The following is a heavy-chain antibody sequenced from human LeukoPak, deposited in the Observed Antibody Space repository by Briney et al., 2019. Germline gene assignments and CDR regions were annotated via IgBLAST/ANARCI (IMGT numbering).Heavy chain of an antibody. Sequence: PSETLSLTRTVSGGSISSSSYYWGWIRQPPGKGLEWIGSIYYSGSTYYNPSLKSRVTISVDTSKNQFSLKLSSVTAADTAVYYCARDVQRRSGWFDYWGQGTLVTVSS. J-gene: IGHJ4*02. CDR2: IYYSGST. D-gene: IGHD6-19*01. CDR1: GGSISSSSYY. V-gene: IGHV4-39*07. CDR3: ARDVQRRSGWFDY.